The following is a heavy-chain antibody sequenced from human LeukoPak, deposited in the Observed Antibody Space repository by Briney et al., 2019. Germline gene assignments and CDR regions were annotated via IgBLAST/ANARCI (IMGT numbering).Heavy chain of an antibody. Sequence: YPSETLSLTCTVSGDSIGSYFWSWIRQPPGKGLEWIGYNSGSTNYNPSLKSRVTILLDRSKNQSSLKLSSVTAADTAIYYCARGRGYGGNYLRSFDVWGQGTMVTVSS. V-gene: IGHV4-59*08. J-gene: IGHJ3*01. CDR2: NSGST. CDR3: ARGRGYGGNYLRSFDV. CDR1: GDSIGSYF. D-gene: IGHD1-26*01.